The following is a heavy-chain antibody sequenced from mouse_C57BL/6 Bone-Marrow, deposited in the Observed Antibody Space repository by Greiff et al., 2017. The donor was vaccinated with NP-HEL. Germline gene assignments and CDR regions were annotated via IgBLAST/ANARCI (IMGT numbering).Heavy chain of an antibody. CDR1: GFSLTSYG. Sequence: VKLMESGPGLVQPSQSLSITCTVSGFSLTSYGVHWVRQSPGKGLEWLGVIWRGGSTDYNAAFMSRLSITKDNSKSQVFFKMNSLQADDTAIYYCAKGIHYYGYYYAMDYWGQGTSVTVSS. V-gene: IGHV2-5*01. CDR2: IWRGGST. D-gene: IGHD1-2*01. CDR3: AKGIHYYGYYYAMDY. J-gene: IGHJ4*01.